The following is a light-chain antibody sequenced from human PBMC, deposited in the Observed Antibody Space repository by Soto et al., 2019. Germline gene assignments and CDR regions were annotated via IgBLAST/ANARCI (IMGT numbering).Light chain of an antibody. CDR1: QSVSSY. J-gene: IGKJ1*01. CDR2: DAS. Sequence: EIGWAQSPATLSLSPGERATLSCRASQSVSSYLAWYQQKPGQAPRLLIYDASNRATGIPARFSGSGSGTDFTLTISSLEPEDFAVYYCQQRSNWPRTFGQGTKVDIK. V-gene: IGKV3-11*01. CDR3: QQRSNWPRT.